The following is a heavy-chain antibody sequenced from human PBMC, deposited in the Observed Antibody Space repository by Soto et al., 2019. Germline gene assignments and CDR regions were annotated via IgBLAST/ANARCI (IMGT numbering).Heavy chain of an antibody. Sequence: EVQLVESGGGLVQPGGSLRLSCAASGFTFSSYWMHWVRQAPGKGLVWVSRINTDGSSTSYADSVKGRFTISRDNAENTLYLQRNSRTAEDTAVYDGARGETRHSSLSVYWGQGTLVTVAS. D-gene: IGHD3-22*01. J-gene: IGHJ4*02. CDR1: GFTFSSYW. V-gene: IGHV3-74*01. CDR3: ARGETRHSSLSVY. CDR2: INTDGSST.